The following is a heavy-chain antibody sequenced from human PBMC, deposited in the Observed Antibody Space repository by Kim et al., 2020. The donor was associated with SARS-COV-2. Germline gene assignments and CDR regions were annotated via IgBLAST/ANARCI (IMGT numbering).Heavy chain of an antibody. CDR3: ARVLWGDYSQIISYFDY. J-gene: IGHJ4*02. D-gene: IGHD4-4*01. Sequence: SETLSLTCTVSGGSISSGDYYWSWIRQPPGKGLEWIGYIYYSGSTYYNPSLKSRVTISVDTSKNQFSLKLSSVTAADTAVYYCARVLWGDYSQIISYFDYWGQGTLVTVSS. CDR1: GGSISSGDYY. V-gene: IGHV4-30-4*01. CDR2: IYYSGST.